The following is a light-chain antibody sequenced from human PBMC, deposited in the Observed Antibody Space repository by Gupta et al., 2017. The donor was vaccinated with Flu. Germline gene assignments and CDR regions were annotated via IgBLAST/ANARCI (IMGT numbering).Light chain of an antibody. CDR1: YDY. V-gene: IGLV2-11*01. Sequence: QSALTQPRSVSGSPGQSVTISCTDTYDYVSWYQHHPGRAPKRMIFHVHKRPSGIPDRFSGSKSGNTASLTISGLQAEDEADYYCCSYAGTSTPIVFGSGIEVTVL. J-gene: IGLJ1*01. CDR2: HVH. CDR3: CSYAGTSTPIV.